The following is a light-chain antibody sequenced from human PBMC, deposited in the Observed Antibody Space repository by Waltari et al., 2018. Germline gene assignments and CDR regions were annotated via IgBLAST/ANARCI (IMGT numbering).Light chain of an antibody. CDR3: QRYDNLPIFA. CDR2: DAS. V-gene: IGKV1-33*01. Sequence: DIQLTQSPPSLSASVGDRVTITCRASQDITNYLNWYQQKPGKAPKLLIHDASKLEIGGPSRFSVSQSGTHFTLTISSLQPEDIGTYYCQRYDNLPIFAFGPGTKVEI. CDR1: QDITNY. J-gene: IGKJ3*01.